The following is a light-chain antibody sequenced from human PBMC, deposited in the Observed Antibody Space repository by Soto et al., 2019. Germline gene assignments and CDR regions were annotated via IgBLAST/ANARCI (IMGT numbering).Light chain of an antibody. V-gene: IGLV4-69*01. CDR2: LKSDGSH. J-gene: IGLJ2*01. Sequence: QSVLTQSPSASASLGASVKLTCTLSSGHSSYAIAWHQQQPEKGPRYLMKLKSDGSHSKGDGIPDRFSGSSSGAERYLTISRLQSEDEADYYCQTWGTDIKGVFGGGTKLTVL. CDR1: SGHSSYA. CDR3: QTWGTDIKGV.